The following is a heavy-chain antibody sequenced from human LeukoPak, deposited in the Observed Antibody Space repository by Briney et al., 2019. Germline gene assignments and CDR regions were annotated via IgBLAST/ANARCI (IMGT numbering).Heavy chain of an antibody. D-gene: IGHD3-10*01. J-gene: IGHJ4*02. CDR2: ITNSGGST. Sequence: PGRSLRLSCAASGFTFSSHGMHWVRQAPGKGLAWVSGITNSGGSTNYADSVKGRFTISRDNSKNTLYLQMNSLRAEDTAVYYCARGGSFDYWGQGTLVTISS. V-gene: IGHV3-23*01. CDR1: GFTFSSHG. CDR3: ARGGSFDY.